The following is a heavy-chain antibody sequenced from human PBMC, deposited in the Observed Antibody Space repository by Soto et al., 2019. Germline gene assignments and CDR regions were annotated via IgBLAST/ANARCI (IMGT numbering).Heavy chain of an antibody. CDR1: GDSISTYY. Sequence: QVQLQESGPGLVKPSETLSLTCAVSGDSISTYYCMWIRQPPGKGLESIGYLYYGRSANYNPSLKSRVTLSVDTSTNQCSLTLSSMTATDTAVYYCALRSMAVVPEYWGQGTLVTVSS. CDR3: ALRSMAVVPEY. V-gene: IGHV4-59*01. CDR2: LYYGRSA. J-gene: IGHJ4*02. D-gene: IGHD3-22*01.